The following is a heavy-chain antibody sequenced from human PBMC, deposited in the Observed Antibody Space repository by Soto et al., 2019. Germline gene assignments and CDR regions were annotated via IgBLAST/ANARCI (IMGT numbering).Heavy chain of an antibody. D-gene: IGHD1-26*01. CDR2: IYYSGST. Sequence: SETLSLTCTVSGGSISSYYWSWIRQPPGKGLEWIGYIYYSGSTNYNPSLKSRVTISVDTSKNQFSLKLSSVTAADTAVYYCAREEGGGSHYVFDYWGQGTLVTVSS. CDR1: GGSISSYY. J-gene: IGHJ4*02. CDR3: AREEGGGSHYVFDY. V-gene: IGHV4-59*01.